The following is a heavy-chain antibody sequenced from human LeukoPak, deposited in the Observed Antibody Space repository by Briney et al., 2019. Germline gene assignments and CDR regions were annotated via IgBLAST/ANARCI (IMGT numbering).Heavy chain of an antibody. J-gene: IGHJ6*02. Sequence: SETLSLTCTVSGGSVSSTIYYWGWIRQSPGKGLEWIGEINHSGRTYYNPSLKSRVTISVDTSKNQFSLNLSSVTAADTAVYYCARDVVVVPAAIHYGMDVWGQGTTVTVSS. CDR3: ARDVVVVPAAIHYGMDV. CDR1: GGSVSSTIYY. D-gene: IGHD2-2*01. CDR2: INHSGRT. V-gene: IGHV4-39*07.